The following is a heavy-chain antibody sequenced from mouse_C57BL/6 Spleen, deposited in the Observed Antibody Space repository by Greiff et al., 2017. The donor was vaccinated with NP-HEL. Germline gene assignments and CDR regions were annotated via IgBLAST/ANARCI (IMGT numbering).Heavy chain of an antibody. CDR3: TWGLLR. CDR1: GFNIKDDY. CDR2: IDPENGDT. Sequence: EVMLVESGAELVRPGASVKLSCTASGFNIKDDYMHWVKQRPEQGLEWIGWIDPENGDTEYASKFQGKATITADTSSNTAYLQLSSLTSEDTAVYYCTWGLLRWGQGTTLTVSS. D-gene: IGHD2-13*01. V-gene: IGHV14-4*01. J-gene: IGHJ2*01.